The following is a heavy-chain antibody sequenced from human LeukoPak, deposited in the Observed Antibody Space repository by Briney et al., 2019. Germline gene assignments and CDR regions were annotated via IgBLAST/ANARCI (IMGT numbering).Heavy chain of an antibody. J-gene: IGHJ5*01. CDR3: ARDRNTINWFYY. CDR2: MSYSGST. D-gene: IGHD1-14*01. CDR1: GGSISSSTYH. Sequence: SDTLSLTCTVSGGSISSSTYHWGWIRQPPGQGLEWIASMSYSGSTYYNPSLTSRVTLSVDTSKTQLSLKMTSVTAADTAVYYCARDRNTINWFYYWGQGTLVTVSS. V-gene: IGHV4-39*07.